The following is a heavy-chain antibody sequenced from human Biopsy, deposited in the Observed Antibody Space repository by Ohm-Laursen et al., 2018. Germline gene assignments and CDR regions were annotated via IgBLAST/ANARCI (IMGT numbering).Heavy chain of an antibody. CDR2: ISGGGTI. CDR1: GFSFSDYH. V-gene: IGHV3-11*01. CDR3: ARDTRWSPYSMDL. J-gene: IGHJ2*01. Sequence: SLRLSCAASGFSFSDYHMRWIRQAPGRGLEWVSYISGGGTIYYGDSMKGRVTISRDNAKNSLYLQMHSLRAEDTAVYYCARDTRWSPYSMDLWGRGTLVTVSS. D-gene: IGHD4-11*01.